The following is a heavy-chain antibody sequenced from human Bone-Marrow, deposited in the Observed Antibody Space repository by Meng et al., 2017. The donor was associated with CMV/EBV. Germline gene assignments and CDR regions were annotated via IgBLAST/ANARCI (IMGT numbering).Heavy chain of an antibody. Sequence: GGSLRLSCPASGFTFSDYYMSWVGQAPGKGLEWVSAMSGSGGSTYYADSVKGRFTISRDNSKNTLYLQMNSLSAEDTAVYYCAKRGQGRGSGSYSNAFDIWGQGTMVTVSS. J-gene: IGHJ3*02. CDR1: GFTFSDYY. D-gene: IGHD1-26*01. V-gene: IGHV3-23*01. CDR3: AKRGQGRGSGSYSNAFDI. CDR2: MSGSGGST.